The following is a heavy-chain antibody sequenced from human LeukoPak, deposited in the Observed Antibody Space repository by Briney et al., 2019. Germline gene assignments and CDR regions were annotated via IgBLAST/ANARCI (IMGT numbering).Heavy chain of an antibody. CDR1: GYTFTKYG. V-gene: IGHV1-18*01. J-gene: IGHJ4*02. D-gene: IGHD4-17*01. Sequence: ASVKVSCKASGYTFTKYGITSVRQAPGQGLQWMGWISTYNGNTNYAQKLQGRVTMTTDTSTSTAYMELRSPISDDAAVYYCARGDDYGDYWGLYWGQGTLVTVSS. CDR3: ARGDDYGDYWGLY. CDR2: ISTYNGNT.